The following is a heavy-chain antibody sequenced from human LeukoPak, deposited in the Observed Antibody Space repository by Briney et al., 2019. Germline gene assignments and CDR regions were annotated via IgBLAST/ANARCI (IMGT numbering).Heavy chain of an antibody. CDR2: IIPIFGTA. Sequence: SVKVSCKASGGTFSSYAISWVRQAPGQGLEWMGGIIPIFGTANYAQKFQGRVTITADESTSTAYMELSSLRSEDTAVYYCARGGSYYDILAPFDYWGQGTLVTVSS. D-gene: IGHD3-9*01. CDR1: GGTFSSYA. CDR3: ARGGSYYDILAPFDY. J-gene: IGHJ4*02. V-gene: IGHV1-69*13.